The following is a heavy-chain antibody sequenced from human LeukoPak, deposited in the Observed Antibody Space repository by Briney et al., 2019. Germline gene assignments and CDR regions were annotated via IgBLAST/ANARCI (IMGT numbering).Heavy chain of an antibody. J-gene: IGHJ5*02. CDR1: GGSISSSSYY. CDR2: IYYSGST. CDR3: ARDASYCSNGVCSYNWFDP. Sequence: SETLSLTCTVSGGSISSSSYYWGWIRQPPGKGMEWIGSIYYSGSTYYNPSLKSRFTISVDTSKNQFSLKLRFVTAADTAVYYCARDASYCSNGVCSYNWFDPWGQGTQVTVSS. D-gene: IGHD2-8*01. V-gene: IGHV4-39*07.